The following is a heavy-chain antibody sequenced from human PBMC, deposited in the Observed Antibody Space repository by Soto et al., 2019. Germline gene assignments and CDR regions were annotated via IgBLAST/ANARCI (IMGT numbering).Heavy chain of an antibody. CDR1: GGSISSSSYC. CDR2: IYYSGST. CDR3: TTHNDILSGHPSFDY. J-gene: IGHJ4*02. V-gene: IGHV4-39*01. Sequence: PSETLCLTCAVSGGSISSSSYCWGWVRQHPEKGLEWIGSIYYSGSTYYNPSLKSRVTMSVDTSKNQLSLKLSLVTAADTAVYYCTTHNDILSGHPSFDYWGQGTLVTVSS. D-gene: IGHD3-9*01.